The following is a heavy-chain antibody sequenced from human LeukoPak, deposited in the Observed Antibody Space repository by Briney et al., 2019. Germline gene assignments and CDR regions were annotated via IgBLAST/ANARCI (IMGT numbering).Heavy chain of an antibody. Sequence: SETLSLTCTVSGYSISSGYYWGWIRQPPGKGLEWIGSIYHSGSTYYNPSLKSRVTISVDTSKNQFSLKLSSVTAADTAVYYCARVEYSSSWYYYFDYWGQGTLVTVSS. V-gene: IGHV4-38-2*02. CDR2: IYHSGST. D-gene: IGHD6-13*01. J-gene: IGHJ4*02. CDR1: GYSISSGYY. CDR3: ARVEYSSSWYYYFDY.